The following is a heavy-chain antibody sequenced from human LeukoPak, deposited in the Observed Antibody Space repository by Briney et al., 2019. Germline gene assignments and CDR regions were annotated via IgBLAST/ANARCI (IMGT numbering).Heavy chain of an antibody. CDR2: INQYGSEK. CDR1: GFTFNNYW. Sequence: GGSLRLSCAASGFTFNNYWMTWVRQAPGKGLEWVANINQYGSEKFYVDSVKGRFTISRDNAKNSLYLQMNILRAEDTAVYYCARDRVVVGSGSLYWGQGILVTVSS. V-gene: IGHV3-7*01. D-gene: IGHD1-26*01. J-gene: IGHJ4*02. CDR3: ARDRVVVGSGSLY.